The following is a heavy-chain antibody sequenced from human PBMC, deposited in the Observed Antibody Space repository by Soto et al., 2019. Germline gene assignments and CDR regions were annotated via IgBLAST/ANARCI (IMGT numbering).Heavy chain of an antibody. CDR2: ISAYNGNT. J-gene: IGHJ4*02. V-gene: IGHV1-18*01. D-gene: IGHD1-26*01. CDR1: GYTFTSYG. Sequence: QVQLVQSGAEVKKPGASVKVSCKASGYTFTSYGISWVRQAPGQGLEWMGWISAYNGNTNYAQKLQGRVTMTTDTPTSTAYMELRSLRSDDTAVYYCARKWEPADAPPKYYFDYWGQGTLVTVSS. CDR3: ARKWEPADAPPKYYFDY.